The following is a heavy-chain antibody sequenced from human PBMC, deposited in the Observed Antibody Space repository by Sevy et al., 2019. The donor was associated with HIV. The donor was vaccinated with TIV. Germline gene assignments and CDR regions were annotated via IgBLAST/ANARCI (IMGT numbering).Heavy chain of an antibody. D-gene: IGHD3-10*01. Sequence: GGSLRLSCAASGFTFRNYVMNWVRQPPGKGLEWVSVISDGGGTTYYADSVKGRFTISRDHSKSTLYLQMNSLRVEDTAVYFCAKRVAGALAALDIWGQGTMVTVSS. V-gene: IGHV3-23*01. CDR2: ISDGGGTT. CDR1: GFTFRNYV. J-gene: IGHJ3*02. CDR3: AKRVAGALAALDI.